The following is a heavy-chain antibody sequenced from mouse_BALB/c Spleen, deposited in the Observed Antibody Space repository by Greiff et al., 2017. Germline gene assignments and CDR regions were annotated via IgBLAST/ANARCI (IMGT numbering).Heavy chain of an antibody. CDR2: IYPGDGDT. J-gene: IGHJ3*01. Sequence: QVQLKESGPELVKPGASVKISCKASGYAFGSSWMNWVKQRPGQGLEWIGRIYPGDGDTNYKGKFKGKATLTADKSSSTAYMQLSSLTSVDSAVYFCARGGYGNYWFAYWGQGTLVTVSA. D-gene: IGHD2-10*02. V-gene: IGHV1-82*01. CDR1: GYAFGSSW. CDR3: ARGGYGNYWFAY.